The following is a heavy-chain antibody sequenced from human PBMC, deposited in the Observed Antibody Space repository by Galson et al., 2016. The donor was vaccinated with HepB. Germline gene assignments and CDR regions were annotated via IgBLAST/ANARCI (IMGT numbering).Heavy chain of an antibody. D-gene: IGHD6-19*01. Sequence: GFTFNSYAMSWVRQAPGKGLEWVSVISGSGATIYYADSVKGRFTISRDNSKSTLYLQMNSLRGEDTAVYYCAKKDTSGWSWYFQHWGQGTLVTVSS. CDR1: GFTFNSYA. CDR2: ISGSGATI. V-gene: IGHV3-23*01. CDR3: AKKDTSGWSWYFQH. J-gene: IGHJ1*01.